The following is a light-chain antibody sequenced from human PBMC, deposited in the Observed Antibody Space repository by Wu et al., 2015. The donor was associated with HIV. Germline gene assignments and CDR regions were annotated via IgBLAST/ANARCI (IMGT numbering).Light chain of an antibody. J-gene: IGKJ2*03. V-gene: IGKV3-20*01. CDR2: GAS. Sequence: EIVLTQSPGTLSLSPGERVTLSCRASQSVTSSYLAWYQQKSGQAPRLLIYGASSRATGIPDRFSGSGSGTDFTLTISRLEPEDFAVYYCQQYGSSPPYSFGQGTKVEIK. CDR1: QSVTSSY. CDR3: QQYGSSPPYS.